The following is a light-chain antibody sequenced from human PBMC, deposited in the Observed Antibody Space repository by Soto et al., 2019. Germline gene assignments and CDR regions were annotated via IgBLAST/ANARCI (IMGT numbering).Light chain of an antibody. CDR2: DAS. CDR3: QQYDNYDIT. V-gene: IGKV1-33*01. Sequence: DIQMTQSPSSLSASVGDRFTITCQASQDIKNYLNWYQQKSGKAPKLLIYDASDLETGVPSRFSGSGSETHFTLTINSLQPEDIATYYCQQYDNYDITFGQGTRLEIK. CDR1: QDIKNY. J-gene: IGKJ5*01.